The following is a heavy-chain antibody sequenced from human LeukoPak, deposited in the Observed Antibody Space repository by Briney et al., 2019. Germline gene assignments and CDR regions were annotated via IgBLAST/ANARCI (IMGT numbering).Heavy chain of an antibody. V-gene: IGHV3-30*03. CDR1: GFTFRSYA. CDR2: ISYDGSNK. D-gene: IGHD6-13*01. CDR3: ARDPSSSPGYS. Sequence: PGRSLRLSCAASGFTFRSYAMYWVRQAPDKGLEWVAVISYDGSNKYYANSLKGRSTISRDNSKNTLYLQMNSLRAEDTAVYYCARDPSSSPGYSWGQGTLVTVSS. J-gene: IGHJ5*02.